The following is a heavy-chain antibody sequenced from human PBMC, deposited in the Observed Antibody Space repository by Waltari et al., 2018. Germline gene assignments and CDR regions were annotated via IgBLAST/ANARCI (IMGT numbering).Heavy chain of an antibody. V-gene: IGHV3-23*03. J-gene: IGHJ4*02. Sequence: EGQLLESGGGLVQPGGSLRRSCAAAGFTLSSQATTWVRQAPGKGLEWVSTIYSGAGSTFYADSVKGRFTIARDNSKNTLYLQMNSLRAEDTAVYYCANYVGYCDNWGQGTLVTVSS. CDR1: GFTLSSQA. D-gene: IGHD6-13*01. CDR3: ANYVGYCDN. CDR2: IYSGAGST.